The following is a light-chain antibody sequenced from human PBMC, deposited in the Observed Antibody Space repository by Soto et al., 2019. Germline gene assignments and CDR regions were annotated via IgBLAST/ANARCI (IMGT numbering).Light chain of an antibody. CDR3: QQYGSSGT. Sequence: EIVLTQSPGTLSLSPGERATLSCRASQSVSNNYLAWYQQKPGQTPRLLIYGASNRATGIPDRFSGSGSGKDFTLTISRLEPEDFVVYYCQQYGSSGTFGQGTKVELK. J-gene: IGKJ1*01. CDR2: GAS. V-gene: IGKV3-20*01. CDR1: QSVSNNY.